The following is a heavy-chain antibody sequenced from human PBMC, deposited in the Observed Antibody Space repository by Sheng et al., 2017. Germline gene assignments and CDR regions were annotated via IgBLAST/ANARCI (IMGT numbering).Heavy chain of an antibody. CDR2: VYQSGTT. CDR3: ARRCQTSLGDPXWYFDL. Sequence: QVQLQESGPGLVEPSETLSLTCTVSGSSIASDYCWDWIRQSPGKGLEWIGSVYQSGTTYINPSLKGRATISVDTSNNKFSLRVTSVTVDDAAVYYCARRCQTSLGDPXWYFDLWGLALWSLFPQ. J-gene: IGHJ2*01. V-gene: IGHV4-38-2*02. CDR1: GSSIASDYC. D-gene: IGHD3-16*01.